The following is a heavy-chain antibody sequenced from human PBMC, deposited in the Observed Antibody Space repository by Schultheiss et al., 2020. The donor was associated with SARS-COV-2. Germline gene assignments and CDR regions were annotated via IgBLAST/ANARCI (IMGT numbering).Heavy chain of an antibody. D-gene: IGHD4-17*01. CDR2: ISSSGSTI. CDR1: GFTFSSYE. Sequence: GGSLRLSCAASGFTFSSYEMNWVRQAPGKGLEWVSYISSSGSTIYYADSVKGRFTISRDNSKNTLSLQMNSLRDEDTAVYYCAKDADTVTFYYYYGMDVWGQGTTVTVSS. CDR3: AKDADTVTFYYYYGMDV. J-gene: IGHJ6*02. V-gene: IGHV3-48*03.